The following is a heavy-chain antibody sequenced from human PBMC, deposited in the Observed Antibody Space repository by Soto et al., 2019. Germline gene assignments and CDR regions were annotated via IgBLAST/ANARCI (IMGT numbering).Heavy chain of an antibody. V-gene: IGHV4-31*03. J-gene: IGHJ5*02. CDR2: INYSGST. Sequence: QVQLQESGPGLVKPSQTLSLTCTVSGGSISSGGYYWSWIRQHPGKGLEWIAFINYSGSTYYNPSLKSRVTISVDTSKNPFSLKLSSVTAADTAVYYCERGVTSASWFDPWGQGTLVTVSS. CDR3: ERGVTSASWFDP. CDR1: GGSISSGGYY. D-gene: IGHD2-21*02.